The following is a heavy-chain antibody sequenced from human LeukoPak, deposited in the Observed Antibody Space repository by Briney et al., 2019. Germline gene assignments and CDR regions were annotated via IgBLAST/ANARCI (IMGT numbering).Heavy chain of an antibody. J-gene: IGHJ4*02. CDR2: TNEYGTII. CDR1: GFSFSNYW. CDR3: AKDGAYDWNDKSDY. Sequence: GGSLRLSCAASGFSFSNYWFHWVRQAPGEGLVWVSRTNEYGTIINYADSVKGRFTISRDNAKNTLYLQMNSLRTEDTAVYYCAKDGAYDWNDKSDYWGQGTLVTVSS. D-gene: IGHD1-20*01. V-gene: IGHV3-74*01.